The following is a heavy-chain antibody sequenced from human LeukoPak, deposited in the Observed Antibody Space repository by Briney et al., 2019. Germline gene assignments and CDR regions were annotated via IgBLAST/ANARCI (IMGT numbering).Heavy chain of an antibody. V-gene: IGHV3-11*04. J-gene: IGHJ3*02. D-gene: IGHD3-3*01. Sequence: GGSLRLSCAASGFTFSDYYMSWIRQAPGKGLEWVSYISSSGSTIYYADSVKGRFTISRDNSKNTLYLQMNSLRAEDTAVYYCAIFGVVIRGAFDIWGQGTMVTVSS. CDR3: AIFGVVIRGAFDI. CDR1: GFTFSDYY. CDR2: ISSSGSTI.